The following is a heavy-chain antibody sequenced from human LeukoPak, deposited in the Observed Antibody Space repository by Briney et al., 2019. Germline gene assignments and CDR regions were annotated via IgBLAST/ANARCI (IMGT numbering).Heavy chain of an antibody. D-gene: IGHD6-13*01. J-gene: IGHJ6*02. CDR3: ASLGIAAAGTDYYGMDV. CDR1: GYTFTGYY. CDR2: INPNSGGT. Sequence: ASVKVSCKASGYTFTGYYMHWVRQAPGQGLEWMGWINPNSGGTNYAQKFQGRVTMTRDTSISTAYMELSRLRSDDTAVYCCASLGIAAAGTDYYGMDVWGQGTTVTVSS. V-gene: IGHV1-2*02.